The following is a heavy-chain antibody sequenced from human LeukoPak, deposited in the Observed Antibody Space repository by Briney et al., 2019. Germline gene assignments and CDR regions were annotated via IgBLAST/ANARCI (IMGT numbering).Heavy chain of an antibody. CDR3: FLWFGELREAKGRRADLSILYMDV. CDR2: IRSKANSYAT. J-gene: IGHJ6*03. Sequence: GGSLRLSCAASGFTFSNYGMHWVRQAPGKGLEWVGRIRSKANSYATAYAASVKGRFTISRDDSKNTAYLQMNSLKTEDTAVYYCFLWFGELREAKGRRADLSILYMDVWGKGTTVTISS. CDR1: GFTFSNYG. V-gene: IGHV3-73*01. D-gene: IGHD3-10*01.